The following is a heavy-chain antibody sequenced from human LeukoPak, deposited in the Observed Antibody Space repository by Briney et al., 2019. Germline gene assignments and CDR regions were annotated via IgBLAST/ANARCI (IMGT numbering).Heavy chain of an antibody. J-gene: IGHJ4*02. CDR2: IKSKTDGGTT. CDR3: TTADIVVVPAAIPVDY. V-gene: IGHV3-15*01. CDR1: GFTFSNAW. D-gene: IGHD2-2*02. Sequence: PGGSLRLSCAASGFTFSNAWMSWVRQAPGKGLEWGGRIKSKTDGGTTDYAAPVKGRFTISRDDSKNTLYLQMNSLKTEDTAVYYCTTADIVVVPAAIPVDYWGQGTLVTVSS.